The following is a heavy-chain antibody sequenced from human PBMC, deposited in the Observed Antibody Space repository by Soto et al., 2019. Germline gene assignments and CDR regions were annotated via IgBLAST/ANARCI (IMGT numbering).Heavy chain of an antibody. CDR3: AIRITMVRGVIRDDY. CDR2: IIPILGIA. Sequence: SVKVSCKASGGTFSSYTISWVRQAPGQGLEWMGRIIPILGIANYAQKFQGRVTITADKSTSTAYMELSSLRSEDTAVYYCAIRITMVRGVIRDDYWGQGTLVTVSS. J-gene: IGHJ4*02. V-gene: IGHV1-69*02. D-gene: IGHD3-10*01. CDR1: GGTFSSYT.